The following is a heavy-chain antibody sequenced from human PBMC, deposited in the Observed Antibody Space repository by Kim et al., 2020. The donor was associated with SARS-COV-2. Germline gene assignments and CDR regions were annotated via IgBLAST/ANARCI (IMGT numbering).Heavy chain of an antibody. CDR3: AKGQLWYPYFDY. V-gene: IGHV3-23*01. D-gene: IGHD5-18*01. J-gene: IGHJ4*02. Sequence: YADSVRGRYTISRGKSKDTVYLQMNSLKDGDTAVYYCAKGQLWYPYFDYWGQGTLVTVSS.